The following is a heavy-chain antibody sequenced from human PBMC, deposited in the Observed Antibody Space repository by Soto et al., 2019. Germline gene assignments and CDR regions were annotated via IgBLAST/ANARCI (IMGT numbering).Heavy chain of an antibody. CDR3: ASADSVGGPYMRI. V-gene: IGHV3-74*01. CDR1: GRTYSTAL. Sequence: PGGSLRLSGEVSGRTYSTALMHWVRQAPGKGQVWVSSINRDGSVTNYADSVKGRFTISRDSAEKTRYLQINSLRADDTAVYYSASADSVGGPYMRIWGKGTTVTVSS. J-gene: IGHJ6*04. CDR2: INRDGSVT. D-gene: IGHD1-26*01.